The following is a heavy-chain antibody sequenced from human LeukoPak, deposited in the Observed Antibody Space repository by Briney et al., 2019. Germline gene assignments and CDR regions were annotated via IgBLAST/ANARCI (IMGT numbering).Heavy chain of an antibody. CDR1: GFTFSDYF. Sequence: PGGSLRLSCAASGFTFSDYFMTWIRQAPGKGLEWVSYISSSSSNTNYADSVKGRFTISRDNAKNSLSLQMNSLRAEDTAVYYCAKSYSGNYNDAFGIWGQGTMVTVSS. V-gene: IGHV3-11*06. D-gene: IGHD1-26*01. CDR3: AKSYSGNYNDAFGI. J-gene: IGHJ3*02. CDR2: ISSSSSNT.